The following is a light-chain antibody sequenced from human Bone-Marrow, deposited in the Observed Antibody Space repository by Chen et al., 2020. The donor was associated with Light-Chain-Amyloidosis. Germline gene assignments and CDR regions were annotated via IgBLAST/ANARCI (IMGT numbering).Light chain of an antibody. CDR3: QQYGTSPLT. V-gene: IGKV3-20*01. CDR1: QTISSNY. CDR2: GSS. J-gene: IGKJ4*01. Sequence: EIVLTHSPGTLSLSPGEGDNLSCRASQTISSNYLTWYQQKFGQAPRLLIYGSSSRATGIPDRFTGSGSGTDFTLTINRLEPEDFAMYYCQQYGTSPLTFGGGTKVEIK.